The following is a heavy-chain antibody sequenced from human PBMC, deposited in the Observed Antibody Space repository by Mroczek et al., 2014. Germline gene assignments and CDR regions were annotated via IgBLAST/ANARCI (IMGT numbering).Heavy chain of an antibody. Sequence: QVQLVESGPGLVKPSQTLSLTCTVSGGSISSGGYYWSWIRQHPGKGLEWIGYIYYSGSTYYNPSLKSRVTISVDTSKNQFSLKLSSVTAADTAVYYCARGGLESGYYTGPIDYWGQGTLVTVSS. J-gene: IGHJ4*02. V-gene: IGHV4-31*03. CDR1: GGSISSGGYY. D-gene: IGHD3-3*01. CDR2: IYYSGST. CDR3: ARGGLESGYYTGPIDY.